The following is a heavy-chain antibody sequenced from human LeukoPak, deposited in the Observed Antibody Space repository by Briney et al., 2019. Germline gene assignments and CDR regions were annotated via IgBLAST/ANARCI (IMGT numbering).Heavy chain of an antibody. J-gene: IGHJ4*02. Sequence: GGSLRLSCAASGFTFSDYYMSWIRQAPGKGLEWVSYISSSGSTIYYADSVRGRFTISRDNTRNSLFLQLNSLRVEDTAMYYCVRDRGWFHFDLWGQGTLVTVSS. V-gene: IGHV3-11*04. D-gene: IGHD3-10*01. CDR3: VRDRGWFHFDL. CDR2: ISSSGSTI. CDR1: GFTFSDYY.